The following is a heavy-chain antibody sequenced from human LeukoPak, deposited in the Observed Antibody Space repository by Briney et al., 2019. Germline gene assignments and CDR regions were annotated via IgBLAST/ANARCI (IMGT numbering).Heavy chain of an antibody. J-gene: IGHJ6*02. V-gene: IGHV1-2*02. CDR1: GYTFTEYY. Sequence: ASVKVSCKPSGYTFTEYYIHWVRQAPGQGLEWMGWINPNSGGTNYTQKFQGRVTMTRDTSISTTYMELSSLRSDDTAVYYCARVYGPYGMDVWGQGTTVTVSS. CDR2: INPNSGGT. CDR3: ARVYGPYGMDV. D-gene: IGHD3-10*01.